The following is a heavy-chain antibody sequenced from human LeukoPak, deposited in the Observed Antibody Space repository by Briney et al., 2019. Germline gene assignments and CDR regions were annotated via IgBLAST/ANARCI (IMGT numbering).Heavy chain of an antibody. J-gene: IGHJ4*02. CDR1: GGSISSYY. CDR2: IYYSGST. Sequence: SETLSLTCNVSGGSISSYYWSWIRQPPGKGLEWIGYIYYSGSTNYNPSLKSRVTISVDTSKNQFSLKLSSVTAADTAVYYCARGLYSRGNDYWGQGTLVTVSS. CDR3: ARGLYSRGNDY. D-gene: IGHD6-13*01. V-gene: IGHV4-59*01.